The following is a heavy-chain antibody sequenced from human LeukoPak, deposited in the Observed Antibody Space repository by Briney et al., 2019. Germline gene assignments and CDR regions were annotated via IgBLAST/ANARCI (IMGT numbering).Heavy chain of an antibody. V-gene: IGHV3-23*01. D-gene: IGHD6-19*01. Sequence: GGALRLSCAASGFTFSSYAMSWVRQTPGKGLEWVSVISGSSGSTYYADSVKGRFTIFRDNSKNTPYLQMNSLRVEDTAIYYCASGRGYSSAAFDYWGQGTLVTVSS. CDR2: ISGSSGST. CDR1: GFTFSSYA. CDR3: ASGRGYSSAAFDY. J-gene: IGHJ4*02.